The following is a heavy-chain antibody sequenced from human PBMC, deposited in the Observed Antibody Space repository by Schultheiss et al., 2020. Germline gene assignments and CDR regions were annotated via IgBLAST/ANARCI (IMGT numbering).Heavy chain of an antibody. V-gene: IGHV1-18*01. D-gene: IGHD3-22*01. J-gene: IGHJ3*02. Sequence: AAVKVSFKASGYTFTSYGISWVRQAPGQGLEWMGWISAYNGNTNYAQKLQGRVTMTTDTSTSTAYMELRSLRSDDTAVYYCARAPMIVVVITTGDAFDIWGQGTMVTVSS. CDR2: ISAYNGNT. CDR1: GYTFTSYG. CDR3: ARAPMIVVVITTGDAFDI.